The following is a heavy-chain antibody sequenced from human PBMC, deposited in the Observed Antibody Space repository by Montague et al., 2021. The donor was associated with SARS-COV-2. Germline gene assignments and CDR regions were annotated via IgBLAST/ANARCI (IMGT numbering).Heavy chain of an antibody. CDR1: GFTFSSFN. D-gene: IGHD3-10*01. V-gene: IGHV3-48*02. CDR3: ARERGDYGADGGSDF. Sequence: SLRLSCAASGFTFSSFNMNWVRQAPGKGLEWASFISTSSSNIYYADSVRGRFTISRDKAKNSLYLQMNSLRDEDTAVYYCARERGDYGADGGSDFWGQGTLVTVSS. J-gene: IGHJ4*02. CDR2: ISTSSSNI.